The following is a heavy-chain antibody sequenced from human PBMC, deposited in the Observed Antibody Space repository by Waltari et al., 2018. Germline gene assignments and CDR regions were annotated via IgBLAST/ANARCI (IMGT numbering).Heavy chain of an antibody. D-gene: IGHD5-12*01. Sequence: QVQLQQWGAGLLKPSETLSLTCAVYGGSFSGYYWSWIRQPPGKGLEWIGEINHSGSTNYNPSLKSRVTISVDTSKNQFSLKLSSVTAADTAVYYCARGQSPGVATTEGAFDIWGQGTMVTVSS. CDR2: INHSGST. V-gene: IGHV4-34*01. CDR3: ARGQSPGVATTEGAFDI. J-gene: IGHJ3*02. CDR1: GGSFSGYY.